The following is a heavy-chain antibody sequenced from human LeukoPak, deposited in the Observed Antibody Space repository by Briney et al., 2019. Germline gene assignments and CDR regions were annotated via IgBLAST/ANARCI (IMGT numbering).Heavy chain of an antibody. V-gene: IGHV3-23*01. CDR2: ITGSGGSI. CDR1: GFTFRLYV. J-gene: IGHJ4*02. Sequence: GGSLRLSCAASGFTFRLYVMTWVRQAPGKGLEWVSAITGSGGSIYYADSVRGRFTISRDNSKNTLYLQMNSLRAEDTAVYYCAADTTADYWGQGTLVTVSS. CDR3: AADTTADY. D-gene: IGHD1-26*01.